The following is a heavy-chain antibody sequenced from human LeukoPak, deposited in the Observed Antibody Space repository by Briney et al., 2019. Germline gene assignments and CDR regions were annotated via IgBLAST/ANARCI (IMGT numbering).Heavy chain of an antibody. V-gene: IGHV3-21*01. D-gene: IGHD6-6*01. J-gene: IGHJ4*02. CDR3: ARFEYSSSSGPGDY. CDR2: ISSSSSYK. Sequence: GGSLRLSCAASGFTFSSYSMNWVRQAPGKGLKWVSSISSSSSYKYYADSVKGRFTISRDNAKNSLYLQMNSLRAEDTAVYYCARFEYSSSSGPGDYWGQGTLVTVSS. CDR1: GFTFSSYS.